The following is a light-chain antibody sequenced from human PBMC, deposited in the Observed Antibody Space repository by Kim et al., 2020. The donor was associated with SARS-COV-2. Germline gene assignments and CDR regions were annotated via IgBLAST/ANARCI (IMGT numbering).Light chain of an antibody. CDR2: GVH. V-gene: IGKV3-20*01. Sequence: LFSGERTPLPFRARSSGWGGLLAWYQQTPGQAPRLLIYGVHNGDTGIPDRFSGSGSGTDFTLTLHRLECEDFAVYYCQQYGNAPAAFGQGNKLE. CDR3: QQYGNAPAA. J-gene: IGKJ2*01. CDR1: SSGWGGL.